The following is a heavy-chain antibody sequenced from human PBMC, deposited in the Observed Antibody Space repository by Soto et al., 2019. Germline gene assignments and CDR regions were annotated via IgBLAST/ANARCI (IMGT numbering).Heavy chain of an antibody. J-gene: IGHJ5*02. D-gene: IGHD6-25*01. CDR1: GGSISSSSYY. CDR2: IYYSGST. V-gene: IGHV4-39*01. CDR3: ARRGYNYNWFDP. Sequence: SETLSLTCTVYGGSISSSSYYWGWIRQPPGKGLEWIGSIYYSGSTYYNPSLKSRVTISVDTSKNQFSLKLSSVTAADTAVYYCARRGYNYNWFDPWGQGTLVTVSS.